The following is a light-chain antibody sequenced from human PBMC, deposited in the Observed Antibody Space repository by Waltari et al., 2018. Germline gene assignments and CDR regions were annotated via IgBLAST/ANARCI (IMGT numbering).Light chain of an antibody. V-gene: IGKV3-15*01. J-gene: IGKJ2*01. CDR2: GAS. Sequence: ELVMTPSPATLSVSLGERATLPCRASQSVSSNLAWYQQKPGQAPRLLIYGASTRATGIPARFSGSGSGTEFTLTISSMQSEDFAVYYCQQYNNWPYTFGQGTKLEIK. CDR3: QQYNNWPYT. CDR1: QSVSSN.